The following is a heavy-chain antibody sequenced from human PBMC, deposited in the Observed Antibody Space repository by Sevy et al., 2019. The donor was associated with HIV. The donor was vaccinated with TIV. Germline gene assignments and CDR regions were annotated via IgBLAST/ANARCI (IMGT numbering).Heavy chain of an antibody. J-gene: IGHJ6*02. CDR1: GFTFSSYA. V-gene: IGHV3-30-3*01. D-gene: IGHD4-4*01. CDR2: ISYDGSNK. Sequence: GGSLRLSCAASGFTFSSYAMHWVSQAPGKGLEWVAVISYDGSNKYYADSVKGRFTISRDNSKNTLYLQMNSLRAEDTAVYYCARGGYSNYEGYYGMDVWGQGTTVTVSS. CDR3: ARGGYSNYEGYYGMDV.